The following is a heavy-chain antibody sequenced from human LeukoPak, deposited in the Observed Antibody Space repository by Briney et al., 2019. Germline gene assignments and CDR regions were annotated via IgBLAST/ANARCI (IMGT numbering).Heavy chain of an antibody. J-gene: IGHJ6*03. CDR2: ISSSSSTI. CDR3: ARDHFAGYCSSTSCYTYYYYYMDV. CDR1: GFTSSSYS. V-gene: IGHV3-48*04. Sequence: GGSLRLSCAASGFTSSSYSMNWVRQAPGKGLEWVSYISSSSSTIYYADSVKGRFTISRDNAKNPLYLQMNSLRAEDTAVYYCARDHFAGYCSSTSCYTYYYYYMDVWGKGTTVTVSS. D-gene: IGHD2-2*02.